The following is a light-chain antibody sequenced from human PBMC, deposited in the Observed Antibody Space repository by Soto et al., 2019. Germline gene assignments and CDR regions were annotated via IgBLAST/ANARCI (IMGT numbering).Light chain of an antibody. CDR1: SSNIGTGYD. V-gene: IGLV1-40*01. CDR3: KSYDSNLSVV. J-gene: IGLJ2*01. CDR2: GNS. Sequence: QSVLTQPPSVSGAPGQRVTISCTGSSSNIGTGYDVHWYQQLPGTAPKLLIYGNSNRPSGVPDRFSGSKSGTSASLAITGLQAEDEADYYCKSYDSNLSVVFGGGTKLTVL.